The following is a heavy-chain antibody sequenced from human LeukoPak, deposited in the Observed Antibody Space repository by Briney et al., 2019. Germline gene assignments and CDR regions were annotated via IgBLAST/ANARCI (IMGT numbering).Heavy chain of an antibody. CDR1: GYTFTGYY. CDR3: ARATPYYYDSSGYYTVRDAFDI. J-gene: IGHJ3*02. CDR2: INPNSGGT. Sequence: ASVKVSCKASGYTFTGYYMHWVRQAPGQGLEWMGWINPNSGGTLYAQRFQGRVTMTRDTSISTAYMELSRLRSDDTAVYYCARATPYYYDSSGYYTVRDAFDIWGQGTMVTVSS. D-gene: IGHD3-22*01. V-gene: IGHV1-2*02.